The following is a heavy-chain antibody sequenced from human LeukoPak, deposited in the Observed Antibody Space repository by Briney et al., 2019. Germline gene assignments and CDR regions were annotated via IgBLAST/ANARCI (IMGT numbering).Heavy chain of an antibody. J-gene: IGHJ4*02. Sequence: SEPLSLTCTVSGYSLNSCLYRGWVRQPPRNGLEWIGSIYHSGSTNYNPSLKSRVTISVDTSKNQFSLKLSSVTAADTAVYYCARGRGYWGQGTLVTVSS. CDR1: GYSLNSCLY. CDR2: IYHSGST. V-gene: IGHV4-38-2*02. CDR3: ARGRGY. D-gene: IGHD3-10*01.